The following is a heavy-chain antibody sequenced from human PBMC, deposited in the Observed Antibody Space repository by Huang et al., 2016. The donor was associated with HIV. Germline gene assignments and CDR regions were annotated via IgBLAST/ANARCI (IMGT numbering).Heavy chain of an antibody. D-gene: IGHD2-2*01. J-gene: IGHJ3*02. CDR3: ASGEYGKNAYDI. CDR1: GGSITSSNHY. V-gene: IGHV4-39*01. CDR2: FYYGGDA. Sequence: QLHLQQSGPGLVRPSETLSLICTVSGGSITSSNHYWGWIRQTPGKGLEGIGNFYYGGDAYYTPALKNGVSISIDTAKSHFSLRLSSVIATDTAVYYCASGEYGKNAYDIWGQGTVVTVSA.